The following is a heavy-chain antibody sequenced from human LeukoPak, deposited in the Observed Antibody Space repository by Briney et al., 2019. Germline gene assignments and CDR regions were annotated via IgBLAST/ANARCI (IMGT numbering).Heavy chain of an antibody. CDR2: ISGSGDST. V-gene: IGHV3-23*01. D-gene: IGHD2-21*02. Sequence: GGTLRLSCAASGFPFISFDMNWVRQAPGKGLEWVSAISGSGDSTYYADSVKGRFTISRDNSKNTLYLQMNSLRAEDTAVYYCAKGYRVTRAAFDIWDQGTMVTVSS. CDR3: AKGYRVTRAAFDI. CDR1: GFPFISFD. J-gene: IGHJ3*02.